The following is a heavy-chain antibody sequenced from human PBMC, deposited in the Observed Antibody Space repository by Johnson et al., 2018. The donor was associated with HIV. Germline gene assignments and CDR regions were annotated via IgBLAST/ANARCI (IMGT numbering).Heavy chain of an antibody. Sequence: VQLVESGGGLVQPGGSLRLSCAASGLTVSSNYMTWVRKGPGKGLEWVSVINSGGGTYYADSVTGRFTISRDNYKNTLYHQMNSLRAEDTAVYFCARGCRDGYTCDVFDVWGQGTRVTVSS. V-gene: IGHV3-66*01. CDR1: GLTVSSNY. J-gene: IGHJ3*01. D-gene: IGHD5-24*01. CDR2: INSGGGT. CDR3: ARGCRDGYTCDVFDV.